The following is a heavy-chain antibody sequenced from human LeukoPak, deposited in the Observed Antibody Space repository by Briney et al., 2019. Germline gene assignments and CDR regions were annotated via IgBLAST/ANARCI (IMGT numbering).Heavy chain of an antibody. CDR3: ARDTHYYGSGSPAFDI. V-gene: IGHV3-7*01. CDR1: GFTFTNYW. Sequence: GGSLRLSCAASGFTFTNYWMSWVRQAPGKGLELVANIKQDRSEKYYVDSVKGRFTISRDNAKNALYLQMNSLRAEDTAMYYCARDTHYYGSGSPAFDIWGQGTMVTVSS. J-gene: IGHJ3*02. D-gene: IGHD3-10*01. CDR2: IKQDRSEK.